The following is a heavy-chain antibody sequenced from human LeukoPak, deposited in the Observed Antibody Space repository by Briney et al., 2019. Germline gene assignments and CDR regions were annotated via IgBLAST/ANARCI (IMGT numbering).Heavy chain of an antibody. J-gene: IGHJ4*02. CDR3: ARFALTEHYFDY. V-gene: IGHV5-51*01. CDR2: VYPTDSDT. D-gene: IGHD1-26*01. Sequence: GESLKISCQGSGYTFTDHWIGWMRQLPGKGLEWMAIVYPTDSDTRYNPSFQGQVTISADRSITTAYLQWNSLKASDTAVYYCARFALTEHYFDYWGLGTLVTVSS. CDR1: GYTFTDHW.